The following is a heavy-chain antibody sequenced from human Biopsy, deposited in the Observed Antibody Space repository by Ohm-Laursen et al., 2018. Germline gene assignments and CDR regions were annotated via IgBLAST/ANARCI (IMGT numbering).Heavy chain of an antibody. CDR2: IWYDGFNR. D-gene: IGHD3-10*01. J-gene: IGHJ3*02. CDR3: ATSTMVRSSGHASDI. CDR1: GFTFSSYG. V-gene: IGHV3-33*01. Sequence: SLRLSCAASGFTFSSYGMHWVRQAPGKGLEWVAFIWYDGFNRYYADSVKGRFTISRDNSKNTLDLQMNSLRAKDTAVYYCATSTMVRSSGHASDIWGQGTVVTVS.